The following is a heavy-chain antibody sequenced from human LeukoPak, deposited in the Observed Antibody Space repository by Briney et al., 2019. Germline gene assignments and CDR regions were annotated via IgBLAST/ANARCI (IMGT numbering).Heavy chain of an antibody. J-gene: IGHJ4*02. CDR3: ASQDGDYGPGFDY. D-gene: IGHD4-17*01. CDR2: INHSGST. Sequence: GSLRLSCRASGFTFSSHWMTWVRQPPGKGLEWIGEINHSGSTNYNPPLKSRVTISVDTSKNQISLKLSSVTAADTAVYYCASQDGDYGPGFDYWGQGTLVTVSS. CDR1: GFTFSSHW. V-gene: IGHV4-34*01.